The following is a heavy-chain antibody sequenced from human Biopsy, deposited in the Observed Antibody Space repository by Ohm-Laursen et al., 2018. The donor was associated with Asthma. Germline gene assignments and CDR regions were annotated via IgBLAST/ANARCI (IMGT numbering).Heavy chain of an antibody. D-gene: IGHD3-9*01. CDR3: AKDRDYDILTGPPGFDY. CDR2: ISWNSGSI. J-gene: IGHJ4*02. CDR1: GFTFDDYA. Sequence: SLRLSCAASGFTFDDYAMHWVRQAPGKGLEWVSGISWNSGSIGYADSVKGRFTISRDNSKNTLYLQMSSLRAEDTAVYYCAKDRDYDILTGPPGFDYWGQGTLVTVSS. V-gene: IGHV3-9*01.